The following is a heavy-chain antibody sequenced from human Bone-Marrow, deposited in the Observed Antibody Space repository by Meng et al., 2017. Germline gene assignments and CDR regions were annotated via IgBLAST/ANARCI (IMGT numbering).Heavy chain of an antibody. CDR3: ALSGGIQLPDETHDAFDI. D-gene: IGHD5-18*01. CDR1: GFTFDDYG. J-gene: IGHJ3*02. V-gene: IGHV3-20*04. CDR2: INWNGGST. Sequence: GESLKISCAASGFTFDDYGMNWVRQAPGKGLEWVSIINWNGGSTGYADSVKGRFIISRDNAKNSLYLQMNSLRAEDTAVYYCALSGGIQLPDETHDAFDIWGQGTVVTVSS.